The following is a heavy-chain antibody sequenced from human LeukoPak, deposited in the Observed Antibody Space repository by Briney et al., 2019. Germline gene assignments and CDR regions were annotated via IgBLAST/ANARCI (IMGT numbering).Heavy chain of an antibody. J-gene: IGHJ4*02. D-gene: IGHD2-8*02. V-gene: IGHV3-21*01. CDR1: GFTFSTYN. Sequence: GGSLRLSCAASGFTFSTYNMNWVRQAPGKGLEWVSSITSTSSYMYYADSVKGRFTISRDNAQNSLYLHMSSLRAEDTAVYYCVRDLVDPADYWGQGTLVTVSS. CDR2: ITSTSSYM. CDR3: VRDLVDPADY.